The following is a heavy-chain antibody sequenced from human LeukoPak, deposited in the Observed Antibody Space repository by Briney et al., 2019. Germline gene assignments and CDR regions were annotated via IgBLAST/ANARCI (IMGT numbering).Heavy chain of an antibody. Sequence: ASVKVSCKASGYTFTSYGISWVRQAPGQGLEWMGWISAYNGNTNYAQKLQGRVTVTTDTSTSTAYMELRSLRSDDTAVYYCARVTVRGSSWEFYYYYGMDVWGQGTTVTVS. V-gene: IGHV1-18*01. CDR1: GYTFTSYG. D-gene: IGHD3-10*01. CDR2: ISAYNGNT. J-gene: IGHJ6*02. CDR3: ARVTVRGSSWEFYYYYGMDV.